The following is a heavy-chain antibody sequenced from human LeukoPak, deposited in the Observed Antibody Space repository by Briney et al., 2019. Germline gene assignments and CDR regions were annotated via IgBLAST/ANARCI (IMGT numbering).Heavy chain of an antibody. CDR3: AKDLRRRYYFGSGSRGGTFDI. Sequence: GGSLRLSCAASGFTFSSFEMNWVRQAPGKGLEWVSYISSGGNTIFYADSVKGRFTISRDNAKNTLYLQMNSLRAEDTAVYYCAKDLRRRYYFGSGSRGGTFDIWGQGTMVTVSS. V-gene: IGHV3-48*03. CDR1: GFTFSSFE. D-gene: IGHD3-10*01. J-gene: IGHJ3*02. CDR2: ISSGGNTI.